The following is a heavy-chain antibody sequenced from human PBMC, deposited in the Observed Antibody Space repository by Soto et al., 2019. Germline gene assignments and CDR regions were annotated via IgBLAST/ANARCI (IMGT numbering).Heavy chain of an antibody. D-gene: IGHD1-20*01. V-gene: IGHV1-69*13. J-gene: IGHJ4*02. Sequence: SVKVSCKASGCTFSSYAISWVRQAPGQGLEWMGGIIHIFGTSNYAQKFQGRVTITADEAKSTAYTELSSLRSEDTAVYYCARETKYNWNTFDYWGQGTLVTVSS. CDR1: GCTFSSYA. CDR3: ARETKYNWNTFDY. CDR2: IIHIFGTS.